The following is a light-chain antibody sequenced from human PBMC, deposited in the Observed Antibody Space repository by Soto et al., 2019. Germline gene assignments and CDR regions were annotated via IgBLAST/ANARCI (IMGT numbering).Light chain of an antibody. V-gene: IGKV1-5*03. J-gene: IGKJ4*01. CDR1: QSISDW. Sequence: DIQMTQSPSTLSASVGDRVSISCRASQSISDWLAWYQQKPGKAPKLLIYRASKLDSGVPSRFSGSGSETEFTLTISSLQPDDFATYYCQHYKSYPFTFGGGTMVQV. CDR3: QHYKSYPFT. CDR2: RAS.